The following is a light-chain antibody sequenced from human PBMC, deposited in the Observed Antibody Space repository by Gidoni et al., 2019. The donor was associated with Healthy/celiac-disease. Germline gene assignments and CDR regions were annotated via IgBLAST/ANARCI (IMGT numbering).Light chain of an antibody. J-gene: IGKJ1*01. CDR2: DAS. CDR3: QQYDNLPRT. Sequence: DIQMTQSPSSLSASVGDRVTITCQASQDISNYLNWYQQKPGKAPKLLIYDASNLETGVPSRFSGSGSGTDFTFTISSLQPEDIATYYCQQYDNLPRTFVPRDQGGNQT. V-gene: IGKV1-33*01. CDR1: QDISNY.